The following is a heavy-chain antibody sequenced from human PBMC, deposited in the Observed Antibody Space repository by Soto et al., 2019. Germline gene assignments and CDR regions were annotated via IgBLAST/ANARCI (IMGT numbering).Heavy chain of an antibody. D-gene: IGHD3-10*01. CDR3: ARAPPGAFPRWDV. Sequence: SETLSLTCAVSGGSMSRGGQSWSWIRQPPGKGLEWLGFIYYTGSTYYNPSLKSRVTLSVDRSKNQFSLNLTSVTAADTAMYFWARAPPGAFPRWDVWGQGTTVTVSS. V-gene: IGHV4-30-2*01. J-gene: IGHJ6*02. CDR2: IYYTGST. CDR1: GGSMSRGGQS.